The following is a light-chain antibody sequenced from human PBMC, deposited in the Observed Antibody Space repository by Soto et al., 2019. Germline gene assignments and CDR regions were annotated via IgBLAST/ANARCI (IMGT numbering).Light chain of an antibody. CDR2: KAS. J-gene: IGKJ1*01. V-gene: IGKV1-5*03. CDR1: QTINNW. CDR3: QHYNSYSEA. Sequence: MQMTQSPSTRSASVGDRVTVTFRASQTINNWLAWYQQKPGKAPKLLIYKASTLKSGVPSRFSGSGSGTEFTLTISSLQPDDFATYYCQHYNSYSEAFGQGTKVDNK.